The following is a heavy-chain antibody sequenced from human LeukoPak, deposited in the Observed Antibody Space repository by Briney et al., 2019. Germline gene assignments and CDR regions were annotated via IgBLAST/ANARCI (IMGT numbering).Heavy chain of an antibody. Sequence: SETLSLTCSVSSYSINSNYYWGWIRQSPGKGLEWIGSIYHTGSTYYNPSLKSRVTISLDASNKQFSLRLSSVTAADTAVYYCARGSHPVTGTLGGYFDPWGQGTLVTVSS. CDR2: IYHTGST. CDR3: ARGSHPVTGTLGGYFDP. J-gene: IGHJ4*02. D-gene: IGHD6-19*01. CDR1: SYSINSNYY. V-gene: IGHV4-38-2*02.